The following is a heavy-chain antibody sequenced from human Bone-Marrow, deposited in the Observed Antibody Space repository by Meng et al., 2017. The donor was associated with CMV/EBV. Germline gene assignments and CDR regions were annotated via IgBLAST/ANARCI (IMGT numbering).Heavy chain of an antibody. J-gene: IGHJ6*02. Sequence: GGSLRLSCAASGFTVSSYGIHWVRQAPGKGLEWVAFIRYDGSNKNYSDSVKGRFSVSRDNSRNTVYLQMNRLRAEETAGYHGAKGDSDTLKAPYYYCPMDVWGQGTTVTVSS. CDR3: AKGDSDTLKAPYYYCPMDV. V-gene: IGHV3-30*02. D-gene: IGHD2-21*02. CDR1: GFTVSSYG. CDR2: IRYDGSNK.